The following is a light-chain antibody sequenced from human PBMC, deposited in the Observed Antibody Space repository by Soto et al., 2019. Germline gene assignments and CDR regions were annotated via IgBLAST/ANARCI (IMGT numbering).Light chain of an antibody. CDR3: LLDFRYFWA. Sequence: DIQMTQSPSTLSASVGDRVTITCRASQSLGTWLAWYQQKPGKAPKLLIYDASSLESGVPSRFSGSGSGTEFTLTISSLQPDDFATYYCLLDFRYFWAFGQGTKVDIK. J-gene: IGKJ1*01. CDR1: QSLGTW. V-gene: IGKV1-5*01. CDR2: DAS.